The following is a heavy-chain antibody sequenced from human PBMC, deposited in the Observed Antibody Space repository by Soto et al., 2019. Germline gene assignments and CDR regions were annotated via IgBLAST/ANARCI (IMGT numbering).Heavy chain of an antibody. D-gene: IGHD2-2*01. J-gene: IGHJ6*03. V-gene: IGHV3-15*01. CDR2: IKSKTDGGTT. CDR1: GFTFSNAW. Sequence: GGSLRLSCAASGFTFSNAWMSWVRQAPGKGLEWVGRIKSKTDGGTTDYAAPVKGRFTISRDDSKNTLYLQMNSLKTEDTAVYYCTTPYIVVVPAANPYYYYYYMDVWGKGTTVTVSS. CDR3: TTPYIVVVPAANPYYYYYYMDV.